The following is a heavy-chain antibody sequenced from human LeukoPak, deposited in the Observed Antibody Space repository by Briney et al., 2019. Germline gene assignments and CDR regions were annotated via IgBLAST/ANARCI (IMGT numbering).Heavy chain of an antibody. J-gene: IGHJ6*04. CDR2: ISGSGGST. CDR3: AKEDEGIWFGEFTTYYGMDV. D-gene: IGHD3-10*01. V-gene: IGHV3-23*01. CDR1: GFTFSSYA. Sequence: GGSLRLSCAASGFTFSSYAMSWVRQAPGKGLEWVSAISGSGGSTYYADSVKGRFTISRDNSKNALYLQMNSLRAEDTAVYYCAKEDEGIWFGEFTTYYGMDVWGKGTTVTVSS.